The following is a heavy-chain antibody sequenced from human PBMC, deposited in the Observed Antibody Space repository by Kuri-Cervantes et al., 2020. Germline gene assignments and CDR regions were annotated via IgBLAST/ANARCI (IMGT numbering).Heavy chain of an antibody. V-gene: IGHV3-23*01. CDR1: GFTFSNYA. Sequence: GGSLRLSCAASGFTFSNYAMSWVRQAPGKGLEWVSTISGSGGSTYYADSVKGRFTISRDNSKNTLYLQMNSLRAEDTAVYYCARPKYGDYNDAFDIWGQGTMVTVSS. D-gene: IGHD4-17*01. CDR3: ARPKYGDYNDAFDI. J-gene: IGHJ3*02. CDR2: ISGSGGST.